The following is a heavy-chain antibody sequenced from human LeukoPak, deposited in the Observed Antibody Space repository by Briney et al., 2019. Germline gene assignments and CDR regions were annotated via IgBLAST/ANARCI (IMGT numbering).Heavy chain of an antibody. J-gene: IGHJ5*02. CDR3: ASQSVRGFDP. V-gene: IGHV4-34*01. Sequence: SETLSLTCAVYGGSFSGYYWSWIRQPPGKGLERIGEINHSGSTNYNPSLKSRVTISVDTSKNQFSLRLSSVIAADTAVYYCASQSVRGFDPWGQGTLVTVSS. CDR2: INHSGST. CDR1: GGSFSGYY.